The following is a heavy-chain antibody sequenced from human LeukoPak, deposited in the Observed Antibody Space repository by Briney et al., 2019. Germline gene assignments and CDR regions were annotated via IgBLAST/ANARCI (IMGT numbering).Heavy chain of an antibody. CDR2: IYSGGST. V-gene: IGHV3-66*01. D-gene: IGHD3-22*01. CDR3: AREGYYYDSSGYSPLPHFDY. Sequence: GGSLRLSCAASGFTVSSNYMSWVRQAPGKGLEWVSVIYSGGSTYYADSVKGRFTISRDNSKNTLYLQMNSLRAEDTAVYYCAREGYYYDSSGYSPLPHFDYWGQGTLVTVSS. CDR1: GFTVSSNY. J-gene: IGHJ4*02.